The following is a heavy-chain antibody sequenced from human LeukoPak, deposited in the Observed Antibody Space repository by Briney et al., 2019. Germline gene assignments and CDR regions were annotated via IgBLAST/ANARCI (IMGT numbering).Heavy chain of an antibody. V-gene: IGHV4-59*01. CDR1: GGSISSYY. J-gene: IGHJ4*02. CDR2: IYYSGST. Sequence: SETLSLTCTVSGGSISSYYWSWVRQPPGKGLEWIGYIYYSGSTNYNPSLKSRVTISVDTSKNQFSLKLSSVTAADTAVYYCARVPVDYYGSGYYFDYWGQGTLVTVSS. D-gene: IGHD3-10*01. CDR3: ARVPVDYYGSGYYFDY.